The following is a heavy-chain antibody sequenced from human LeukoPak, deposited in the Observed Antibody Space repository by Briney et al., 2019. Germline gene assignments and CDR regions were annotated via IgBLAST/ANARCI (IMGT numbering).Heavy chain of an antibody. Sequence: TSVKVSCKASGYTFTGYYMHWVRQAPGQGLEWMGWINPNSGGTNYAQKFQGRVTMTRDTSISTAYMELSRLRSDDTAVYYCARNPVRGVIIGGYWGQGTLVTVSS. V-gene: IGHV1-2*02. CDR2: INPNSGGT. CDR3: ARNPVRGVIIGGY. D-gene: IGHD3-10*01. CDR1: GYTFTGYY. J-gene: IGHJ4*02.